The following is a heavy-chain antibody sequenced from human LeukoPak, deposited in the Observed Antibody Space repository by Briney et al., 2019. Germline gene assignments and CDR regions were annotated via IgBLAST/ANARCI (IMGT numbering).Heavy chain of an antibody. V-gene: IGHV3-48*02. CDR1: GFTFSSYS. Sequence: QPGGSLRLSRAASGFTFSSYSMNWVRQAPGKGLEWVSYISSSSSTIYYADSVKGRFTISRDNAKNSLYLQMNSLRDEDTAVYYCARVDYYDSSGQPFDYWGQGTLVTVSS. D-gene: IGHD3-22*01. CDR2: ISSSSSTI. CDR3: ARVDYYDSSGQPFDY. J-gene: IGHJ4*02.